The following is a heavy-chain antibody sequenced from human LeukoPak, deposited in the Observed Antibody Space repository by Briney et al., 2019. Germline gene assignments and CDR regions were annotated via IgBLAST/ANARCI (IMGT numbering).Heavy chain of an antibody. V-gene: IGHV3-7*01. CDR2: IKQDGGEK. J-gene: IGHJ4*02. D-gene: IGHD3-22*01. CDR3: ARDPSAYYYDSGNY. CDR1: GFTFTNYW. Sequence: PGGSLRLSCAASGFTFTNYWMSWVRQAPVKGLEWVANIKQDGGEKYYVDSVKGRFTISRDNAKDSLYLQMNGLRAEDSAVYYCARDPSAYYYDSGNYWGQGTLVTVSS.